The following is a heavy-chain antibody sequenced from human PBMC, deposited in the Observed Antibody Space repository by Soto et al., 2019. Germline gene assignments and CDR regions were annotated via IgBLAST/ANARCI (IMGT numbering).Heavy chain of an antibody. D-gene: IGHD4-17*01. Sequence: ASVKVSCKASGYTFTAYYIHWVRQAPGQGLEWMGRINPNSGGPDYAQKFQDWVTMTRDKSTSTAYMELRSLRSDDTAVYYCARDHGDYFDSWGQGTLVTVSS. CDR1: GYTFTAYY. J-gene: IGHJ4*02. V-gene: IGHV1-2*04. CDR2: INPNSGGP. CDR3: ARDHGDYFDS.